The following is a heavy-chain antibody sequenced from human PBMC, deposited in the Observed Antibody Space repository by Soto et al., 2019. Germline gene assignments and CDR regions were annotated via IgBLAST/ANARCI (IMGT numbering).Heavy chain of an antibody. V-gene: IGHV1-3*01. J-gene: IGHJ6*03. CDR2: INAGNGYT. Sequence: ASVKVSCKASGYTFTGYSMHRVRQAPGQRLEWMGWINAGNGYTKYSQKFQGRVTITRDTSASTAYMELSSLRSEDTAVYYCARVRATISGVVIPTSGYYMDVWGKGTTVTVSS. D-gene: IGHD3-3*01. CDR3: ARVRATISGVVIPTSGYYMDV. CDR1: GYTFTGYS.